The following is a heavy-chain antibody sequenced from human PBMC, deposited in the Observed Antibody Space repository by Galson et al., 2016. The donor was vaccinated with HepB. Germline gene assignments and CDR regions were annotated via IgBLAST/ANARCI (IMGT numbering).Heavy chain of an antibody. D-gene: IGHD6-19*01. J-gene: IGHJ3*02. Sequence: SLRLSCAASGFTSEFTAEFSFGSYPMTWVRQAPGKGLGWVSTINSIGDFTHYADSVKGRFTISRDNSKNTLYLQMNRLRADDTALYFCAREGYSSGHCGAFDIWGRGTVVAVSS. CDR3: AREGYSSGHCGAFDI. CDR1: GFTSEFTAEFSFGSYP. CDR2: INSIGDFT. V-gene: IGHV3-23*01.